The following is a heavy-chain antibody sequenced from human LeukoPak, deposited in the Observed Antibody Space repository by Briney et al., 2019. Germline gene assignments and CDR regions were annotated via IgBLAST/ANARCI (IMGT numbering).Heavy chain of an antibody. CDR2: ISPSSSYI. CDR1: GFSVSGYW. CDR3: ARDLTGGEYFDS. V-gene: IGHV3-21*01. J-gene: IGHJ4*02. Sequence: GGSLRLSCAASGFSVSGYWMNCVRQAPGKGLEWVASISPSSSYISYADSLKGRVTGSRDNTKNSVFLQMSSLRAEDTAVYYCARDLTGGEYFDSWGQGTLVSVSS. D-gene: IGHD3-16*01.